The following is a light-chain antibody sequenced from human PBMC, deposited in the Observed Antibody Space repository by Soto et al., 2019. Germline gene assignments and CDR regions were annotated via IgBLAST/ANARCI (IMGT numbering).Light chain of an antibody. CDR2: LNSDGSH. J-gene: IGLJ3*02. CDR3: QTWGSGDWV. V-gene: IGLV4-69*02. Sequence: QLVLTQSPSASASLGASVKLTCTLDSGHSTYPIAWHQQQPQKGPRFLMRLNSDGSHNKGDGIPNRFSGSSSGAERYLTISSLQSEDEADYFCQTWGSGDWVFGGGTKLTVL. CDR1: SGHSTYP.